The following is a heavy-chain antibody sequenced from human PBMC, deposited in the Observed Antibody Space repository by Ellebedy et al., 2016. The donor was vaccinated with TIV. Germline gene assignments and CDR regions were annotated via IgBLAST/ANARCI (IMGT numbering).Heavy chain of an antibody. Sequence: PGGSLRLSCAVSGFPFSSYNMNWIRQAPGKGLAWVSAANSVSTSMFYADSVKDRFTISRDSSKNILYLQMNSLRADATAVYFCARDRRPNIGSFWGQGTLVTVSS. D-gene: IGHD1-26*01. V-gene: IGHV3-21*01. CDR3: ARDRRPNIGSF. CDR1: GFPFSSYN. J-gene: IGHJ4*02. CDR2: ANSVSTSM.